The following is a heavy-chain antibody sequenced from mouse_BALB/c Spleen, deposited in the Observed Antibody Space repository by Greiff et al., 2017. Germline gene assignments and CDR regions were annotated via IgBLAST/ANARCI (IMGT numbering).Heavy chain of an antibody. D-gene: IGHD2-14*01. Sequence: QVQLQQSGPSLVQPSQSLSITCTVSGFSLTSYGVHWVRQSPGKGLEWLGVIWRGGSTDYNAAFMSRLSITKDNSKSQVFFKMNSLQADDTAIYYCAKEGDRYDYYAMDYWGQGTSVTVSS. CDR2: IWRGGST. V-gene: IGHV2-5-1*01. CDR1: GFSLTSYG. CDR3: AKEGDRYDYYAMDY. J-gene: IGHJ4*01.